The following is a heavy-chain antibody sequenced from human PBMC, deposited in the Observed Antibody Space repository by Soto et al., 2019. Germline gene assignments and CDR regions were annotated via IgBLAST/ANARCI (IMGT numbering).Heavy chain of an antibody. J-gene: IGHJ4*02. CDR3: ARERRWEPLLY. Sequence: QVQLVQCGPEVKKPGASVKVSCRGSRYTFSNCGVTWVRQAPGQGLERLGWVSAYNRNTDYAQKFEDRATMTIDTSTNTAYLELRGLTPDDTAVYYCARERRWEPLLYWGQGTL. V-gene: IGHV1-18*01. D-gene: IGHD1-26*01. CDR2: VSAYNRNT. CDR1: RYTFSNCG.